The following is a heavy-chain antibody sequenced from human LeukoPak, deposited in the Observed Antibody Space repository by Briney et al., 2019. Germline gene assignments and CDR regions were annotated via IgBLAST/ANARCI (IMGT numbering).Heavy chain of an antibody. V-gene: IGHV3-30*18. CDR2: ISYDGSNK. Sequence: PGGSLRLSCAASGFTFSSYGMHWVRQAPGKGLEWVAVISYDGSNKYYADSVKGRFTISRDNSKNTLYLQMNSLRAEDTAVYYCAKDTAAYCGGDCYPGFDYWGQGTLVTVSS. J-gene: IGHJ4*02. CDR3: AKDTAAYCGGDCYPGFDY. D-gene: IGHD2-21*02. CDR1: GFTFSSYG.